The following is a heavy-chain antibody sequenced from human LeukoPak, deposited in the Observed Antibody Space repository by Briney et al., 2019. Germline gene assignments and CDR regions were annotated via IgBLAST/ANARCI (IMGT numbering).Heavy chain of an antibody. CDR2: K. Sequence: GGSLRLSCAASGFSFISYGMHWVRPAPGKGLEWVGVKKYADSVKGRFTISRDNSKDTLYLQMNSLRDEDTAVYYCAKRPSDYGDYVTYFDYWGQGTLVTVSS. V-gene: IGHV3-30*18. CDR3: AKRPSDYGDYVTYFDY. CDR1: GFSFISYG. J-gene: IGHJ4*02. D-gene: IGHD4-17*01.